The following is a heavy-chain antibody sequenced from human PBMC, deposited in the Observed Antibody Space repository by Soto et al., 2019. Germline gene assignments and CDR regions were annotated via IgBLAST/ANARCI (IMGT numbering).Heavy chain of an antibody. CDR3: ARALHFAY. V-gene: IGHV4-59*12. D-gene: IGHD1-26*01. CDR2: ISHRGST. CDR1: GDSIRNYY. J-gene: IGHJ4*02. Sequence: PSETLSLTCTVSGDSIRNYYLSWIRQPPGKGLEWIGYISHRGSTNYNPSLKSRVTISVDTSKSQFSLKLSSVTAADTAVYYCARALHFAYWGQGTLVTVSS.